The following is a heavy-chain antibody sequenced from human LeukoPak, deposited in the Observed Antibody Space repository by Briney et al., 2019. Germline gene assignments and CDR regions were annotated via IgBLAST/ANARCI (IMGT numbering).Heavy chain of an antibody. D-gene: IGHD1-14*01. V-gene: IGHV3-30*18. Sequence: QPGGSLRLSCAASGFTFSSYAMHWVRQAPGKGLEWVAVISYDGSNKYYADSVKGRFTISRDNSKNTLYLQMNSLRAEDTAVYYCAKDQEPYYFDYWGQGTLVTVSS. CDR1: GFTFSSYA. CDR2: ISYDGSNK. CDR3: AKDQEPYYFDY. J-gene: IGHJ4*02.